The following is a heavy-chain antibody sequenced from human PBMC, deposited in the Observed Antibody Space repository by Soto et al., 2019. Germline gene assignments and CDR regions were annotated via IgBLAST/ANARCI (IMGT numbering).Heavy chain of an antibody. CDR3: AGYRREAVAGYTLDN. Sequence: PSETLSLTCTVSVASFTGFYWSWIRQPPGKGLEWIGYAYNSGNTNYNPSLKSRVTISEDTSKSQFSLKVNSMTAADTAVYYCAGYRREAVAGYTLDNWGQGILVTVSS. V-gene: IGHV4-59*01. CDR1: VASFTGFY. CDR2: AYNSGNT. J-gene: IGHJ4*02. D-gene: IGHD6-13*01.